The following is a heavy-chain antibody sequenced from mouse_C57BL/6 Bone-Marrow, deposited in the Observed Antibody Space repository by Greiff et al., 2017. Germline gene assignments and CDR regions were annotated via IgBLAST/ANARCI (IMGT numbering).Heavy chain of an antibody. CDR2: INPNNGGT. D-gene: IGHD2-3*01. V-gene: IGHV1-26*01. CDR3: ARLYDGYYQYYFDY. CDR1: GYTFTDYY. J-gene: IGHJ2*01. Sequence: VQLQQSGPELVKPGASVKLSCKASGYTFTDYYMNWVKQSPGKSLEWIGDINPNNGGTSYNQKFKGKATLTVDKTSSTAYMEIRRLISEDSAVDYCARLYDGYYQYYFDYWGQGTTLTVSS.